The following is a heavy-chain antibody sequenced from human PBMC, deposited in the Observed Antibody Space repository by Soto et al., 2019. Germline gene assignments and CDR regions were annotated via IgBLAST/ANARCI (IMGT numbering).Heavy chain of an antibody. CDR3: ARHVRRGYDINPFDY. D-gene: IGHD5-12*01. J-gene: IGHJ4*02. V-gene: IGHV4-59*08. CDR2: IYYSGST. CDR1: CGSISNYY. Sequence: SETLSLTSTVACGSISNYYWSWIRQHPGKGLEWIGYIYYSGSTNYNPSLKSRVTISVDTSKNQFSLKLSSVTAADMAVYYCARHVRRGYDINPFDYWGQGTLVTVSS.